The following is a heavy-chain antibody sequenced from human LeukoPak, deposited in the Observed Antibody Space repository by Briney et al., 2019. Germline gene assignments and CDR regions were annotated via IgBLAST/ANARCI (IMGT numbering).Heavy chain of an antibody. CDR2: IYSGGST. J-gene: IGHJ4*02. CDR3: ARDGESGYADFDY. D-gene: IGHD5-12*01. Sequence: GGSLRLSCAASGFTVSSNYMSWVRQAPGKGLEWVSVIYSGGSTYYADSVKGRFTISRDNSKNTLYLQMNSLRAEDTAVYYCARDGESGYADFDYWGQGTLVTVSS. CDR1: GFTVSSNY. V-gene: IGHV3-53*01.